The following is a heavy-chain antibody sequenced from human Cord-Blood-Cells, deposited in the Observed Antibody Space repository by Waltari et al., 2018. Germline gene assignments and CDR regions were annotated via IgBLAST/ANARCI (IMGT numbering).Heavy chain of an antibody. J-gene: IGHJ6*02. D-gene: IGHD1-26*01. Sequence: QVQLVQSGAEVKKPGASVKVSCKASGYTFTSYDINWVRQATGQGLEWMGWINRSGVNQGCARKFQGRVTITRNTCMSTAYMELSSLRSEYTAVYYCARVGGSYYYYYYGMDVWGQGTTVTVSS. CDR2: INRSGVNQ. CDR3: ARVGGSYYYYYYGMDV. V-gene: IGHV1-8*02. CDR1: GYTFTSYD.